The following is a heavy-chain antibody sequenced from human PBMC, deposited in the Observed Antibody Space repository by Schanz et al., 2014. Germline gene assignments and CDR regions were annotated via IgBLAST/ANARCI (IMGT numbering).Heavy chain of an antibody. D-gene: IGHD5-18*01. CDR3: GRAGTGMAGWYFEL. Sequence: EVQLVESGGGLVQPGGSLRLSCAAPGFTLSNYAMHWVRQTPGKGLEYVSAISHDGYSTYYADSVKGRFTISRDNSKNTLFLQMSSLRVDDMAVYYCGRAGTGMAGWYFELWGRGTLVTVSS. J-gene: IGHJ2*01. CDR1: GFTLSNYA. V-gene: IGHV3-64D*06. CDR2: ISHDGYST.